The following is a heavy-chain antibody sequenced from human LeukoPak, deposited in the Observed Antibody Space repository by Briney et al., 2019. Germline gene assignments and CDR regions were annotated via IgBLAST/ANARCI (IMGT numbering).Heavy chain of an antibody. V-gene: IGHV3-33*06. CDR3: AKSRTGNDAFDI. CDR1: GFTFSSYG. Sequence: GRSLRLSCAASGFTFSSYGMHWVRQAPGKGLEWVAIIWYDGTTKYYADSVKGRFTLSRDNSKNTMFLQMNSLRAEDTAVYYCAKSRTGNDAFDIWGQGTKVTVS. J-gene: IGHJ3*02. D-gene: IGHD3-10*01. CDR2: IWYDGTTK.